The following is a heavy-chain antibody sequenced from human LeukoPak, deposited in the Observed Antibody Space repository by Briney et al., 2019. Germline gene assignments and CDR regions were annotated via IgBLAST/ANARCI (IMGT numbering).Heavy chain of an antibody. D-gene: IGHD3-3*01. V-gene: IGHV1-2*02. Sequence: ASVKDSCKASGYTFTGYYMHWLRQAPGQGLEWMGWINPNSGGTNYAQKFQGRVTMTRDTSISTAYMELSRLRSDDTAVYYCARSRTPDRSLINVRFLEWLLSHDAFDIWGQGTMVTVSS. CDR1: GYTFTGYY. CDR3: ARSRTPDRSLINVRFLEWLLSHDAFDI. J-gene: IGHJ3*02. CDR2: INPNSGGT.